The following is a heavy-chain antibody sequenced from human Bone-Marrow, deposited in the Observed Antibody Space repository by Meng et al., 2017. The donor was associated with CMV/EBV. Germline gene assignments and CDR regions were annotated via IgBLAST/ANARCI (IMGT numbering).Heavy chain of an antibody. D-gene: IGHD2-2*01. J-gene: IGHJ6*02. CDR1: GGSFGSFY. CDR2: INHSGSA. CDR3: ARGVRVYCSSTSCSYYYYGMDV. Sequence: SETLSLTCAVSGGSFGSFYWSWIRQPPGKGLEWVGAINHSGSANYNPSLKSRVTISPDTSKNQFSLRLTSVTAADTAVYYCARGVRVYCSSTSCSYYYYGMDVWGQGTTVTVSS. V-gene: IGHV4-34*01.